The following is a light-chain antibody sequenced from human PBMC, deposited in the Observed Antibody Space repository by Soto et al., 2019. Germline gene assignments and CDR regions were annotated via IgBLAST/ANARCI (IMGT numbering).Light chain of an antibody. V-gene: IGKV1-9*01. Sequence: DIQLTQSPSFLSASVGDRVTITCRASQGISSYLAWYQQKPGKAPNLLIYGASTLESGVPSRFSGSGSGTEFTLTISSLQPEDFATYYCQQVNSYPFTFGPGTKGDIK. CDR2: GAS. J-gene: IGKJ3*01. CDR1: QGISSY. CDR3: QQVNSYPFT.